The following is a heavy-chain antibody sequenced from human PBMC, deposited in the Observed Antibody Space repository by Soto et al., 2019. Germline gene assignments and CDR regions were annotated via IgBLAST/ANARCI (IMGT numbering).Heavy chain of an antibody. J-gene: IGHJ4*02. CDR2: INPILSMS. CDR3: ATSYGSGYRAVDY. Sequence: QVQLVQSGAEVKRPGSSVKVSCKASGDTFAFYSINWVRQAPGLGLEWMGRINPILSMSNYAQRFQGRVTMTAGKSTSTAYMVLNSLRSEDTAMYYCATSYGSGYRAVDYWGQGALVTVSS. V-gene: IGHV1-69*02. D-gene: IGHD3-10*01. CDR1: GDTFAFYS.